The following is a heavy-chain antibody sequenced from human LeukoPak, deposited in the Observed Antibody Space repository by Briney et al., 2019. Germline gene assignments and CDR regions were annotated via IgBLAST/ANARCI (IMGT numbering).Heavy chain of an antibody. V-gene: IGHV3-23*01. J-gene: IGHJ4*02. CDR2: IGTNCGTT. D-gene: IGHD3-16*01. Sequence: GGSLRLSCAASGFAFSTYVMSWVRQAPGKGLDWVSAIGTNCGTTYYADSVKGRFTISRDNSKDTLYLQMNSLRAEDTAVYYCAKRLGGSGFDYWGQGTLVTVSS. CDR3: AKRLGGSGFDY. CDR1: GFAFSTYV.